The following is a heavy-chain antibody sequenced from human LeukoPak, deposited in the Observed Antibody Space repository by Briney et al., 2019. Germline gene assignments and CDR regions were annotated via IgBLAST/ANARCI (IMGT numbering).Heavy chain of an antibody. CDR2: INHSGST. CDR3: ARGRGRVAEVLVTPQKYYFDY. Sequence: SETLSLTYAVYGGSFSGYYWSWIRQPPGKGLEWIGEINHSGSTNYNPSLKSRVTISVDTSKNQFSLKLSSVTAADTAVYYCARGRGRVAEVLVTPQKYYFDYWGQGTLVTVSS. V-gene: IGHV4-34*01. J-gene: IGHJ4*02. CDR1: GGSFSGYY. D-gene: IGHD2-21*02.